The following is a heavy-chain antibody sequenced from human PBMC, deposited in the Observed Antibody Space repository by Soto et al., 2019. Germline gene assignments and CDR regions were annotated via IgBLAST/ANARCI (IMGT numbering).Heavy chain of an antibody. CDR1: GGSISSGGYY. Sequence: SETLSLTCTVSGGSISSGGYYWSWIRQHPGKGLEWIGCIYYSGSTYYNPSLKSRVTISLDTSKNQFSLKLSSVTAADSAVYFCATLEGLPTTAYYDDNWGQGTLLTVSS. CDR3: ATLEGLPTTAYYDDN. D-gene: IGHD1-1*01. J-gene: IGHJ4*02. CDR2: IYYSGST. V-gene: IGHV4-31*03.